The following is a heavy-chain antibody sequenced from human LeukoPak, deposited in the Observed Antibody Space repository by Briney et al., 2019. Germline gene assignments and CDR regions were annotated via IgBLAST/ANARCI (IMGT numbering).Heavy chain of an antibody. Sequence: SETLSLTCTVSGGSVSNGNYYWSWIRHPPGKGLEWIGEINHSGSTNYNPSLKSRVTISVDTSKNQFSLKLSSVTAADTAVYYCARVASMIVVVTSTFVDAFDIWGQGTMVTVSS. D-gene: IGHD3-22*01. CDR3: ARVASMIVVVTSTFVDAFDI. J-gene: IGHJ3*02. V-gene: IGHV4-34*01. CDR1: GGSVSNGNYY. CDR2: INHSGST.